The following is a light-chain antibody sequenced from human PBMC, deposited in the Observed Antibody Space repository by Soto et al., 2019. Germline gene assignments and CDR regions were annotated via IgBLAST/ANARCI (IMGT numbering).Light chain of an antibody. J-gene: IGKJ2*01. CDR3: QQYRSFSA. CDR1: QSISSQ. Sequence: DIQMTQSPSTLSACVGDRVTITCRASQSISSQLAWYQQKPGKAPKLLIYKASSLESGVPSRFSGSESGTEFTLTISSLQPDDFATYYCQQYRSFSAFGQGTKLETK. CDR2: KAS. V-gene: IGKV1-5*03.